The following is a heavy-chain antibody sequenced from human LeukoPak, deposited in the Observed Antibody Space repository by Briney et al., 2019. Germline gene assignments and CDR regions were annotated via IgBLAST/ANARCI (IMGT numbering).Heavy chain of an antibody. Sequence: GGSLRLSCAASGFTFSSYEMNWVRQAPGKGLEWVSYISSSGSTIYYADSVKGRFTISRDNAKNSLYLQMNSLRAEDTAVYYCARDVNYYDSLYFDYWGQGTLVTVSS. J-gene: IGHJ4*02. CDR1: GFTFSSYE. CDR3: ARDVNYYDSLYFDY. CDR2: ISSSGSTI. V-gene: IGHV3-48*03. D-gene: IGHD3-22*01.